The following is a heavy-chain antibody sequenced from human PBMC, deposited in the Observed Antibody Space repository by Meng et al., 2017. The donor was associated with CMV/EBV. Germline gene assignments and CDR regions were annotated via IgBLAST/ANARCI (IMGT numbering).Heavy chain of an antibody. D-gene: IGHD5-18*01. CDR3: AREDRLWFFDY. V-gene: IGHV4-34*01. CDR1: VRSFSGYY. Sequence: HVQLQQWGAGLFKPSETLSLTLAVYVRSFSGYYGSWIRQPPGKGLEWIGEINHSGSTNYNPSLKSRVTISVDTSKNQFTLKLSSVTAADTAVYYCAREDRLWFFDYWGQGTLVTVSS. J-gene: IGHJ4*02. CDR2: INHSGST.